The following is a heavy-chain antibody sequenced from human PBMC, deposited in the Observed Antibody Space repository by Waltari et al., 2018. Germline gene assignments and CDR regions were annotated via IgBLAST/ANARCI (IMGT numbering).Heavy chain of an antibody. CDR2: IYYSGST. Sequence: QLQLQESGPGLVKPSETLSLTCTVSGGSISSSSYYWGWLRQPPGKGLEWIGSIYYSGSTYYNPSLKSRVTISVDTSKNQFSLKLSSVTAADTAVYYCARDGGRPGITIFGVVKPYWGQGTLVTVSS. D-gene: IGHD3-3*01. CDR3: ARDGGRPGITIFGVVKPY. CDR1: GGSISSSSYY. J-gene: IGHJ4*02. V-gene: IGHV4-39*01.